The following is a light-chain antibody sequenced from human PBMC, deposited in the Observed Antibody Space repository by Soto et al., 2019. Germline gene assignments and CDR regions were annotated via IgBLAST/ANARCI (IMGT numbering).Light chain of an antibody. CDR1: SSDIGAYKY. J-gene: IGLJ2*01. Sequence: QSALTQPASVSGSPGQSVTISCTGTSSDIGAYKYVSWYQHHPGKSPRLLIYEVSNRPSGVSNRFSASKSGTTASLTISGLQAEDEAYYYCCSYRSSSTLVFGGGTKVTVL. V-gene: IGLV2-14*01. CDR2: EVS. CDR3: CSYRSSSTLV.